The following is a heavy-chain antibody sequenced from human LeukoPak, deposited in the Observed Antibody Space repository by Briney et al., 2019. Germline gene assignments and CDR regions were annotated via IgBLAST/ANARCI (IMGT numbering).Heavy chain of an antibody. Sequence: SETLSLTCTVSGGSLTTTAYYWGWIRQPPGKGLEWIGNVFYSGATYYNPSLESRLIMSVDTSKNQFSLNLSSVTAADTAIYHCARLGYSNGYIDNWGQGTLVTVSS. CDR2: VFYSGAT. J-gene: IGHJ4*02. D-gene: IGHD1-26*01. CDR1: GGSLTTTAYY. V-gene: IGHV4-39*01. CDR3: ARLGYSNGYIDN.